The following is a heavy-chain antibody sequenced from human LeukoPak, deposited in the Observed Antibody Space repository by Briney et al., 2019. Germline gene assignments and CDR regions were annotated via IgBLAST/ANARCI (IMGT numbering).Heavy chain of an antibody. J-gene: IGHJ5*02. CDR3: ATGNLRGVSNWFDP. V-gene: IGHV1-24*01. CDR2: LDPEDGDT. Sequence: ASVKVSCKVSGYTLTELSIHWVRQAPGKGLEWMGGLDPEDGDTIYAQKFQGRGTMTEDTSTDTAYMELSSLRSEDTAVYYCATGNLRGVSNWFDPWGQGTLVTVSS. D-gene: IGHD3-10*01. CDR1: GYTLTELS.